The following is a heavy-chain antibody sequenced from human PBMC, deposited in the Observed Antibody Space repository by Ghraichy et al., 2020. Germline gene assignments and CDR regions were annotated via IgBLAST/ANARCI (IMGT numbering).Heavy chain of an antibody. V-gene: IGHV3-53*01. CDR3: ARDGLGSSRWPY. D-gene: IGHD6-13*01. CDR1: GFSVSNNY. CDR2: IYSGGST. J-gene: IGHJ4*02. Sequence: GGSLRLSCAVSGFSVSNNYMRWVRQAPGKGLEWVSLIYSGGSTSYADSVKGRFTISRDNSKNTLYLQMNSLRAEDTAVYYCARDGLGSSRWPYWGQGTLVTVSS.